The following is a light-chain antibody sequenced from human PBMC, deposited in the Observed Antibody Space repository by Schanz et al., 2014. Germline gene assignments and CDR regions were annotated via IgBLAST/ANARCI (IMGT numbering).Light chain of an antibody. CDR3: AAWDDSLHGWV. V-gene: IGLV1-44*01. J-gene: IGLJ3*02. CDR1: SSNIGSNP. CDR2: TSD. Sequence: QSVLTQPPSASGTPGQRVTISCSGSSSNIGSNPVNWYQQLPRAAPTLLIYTSDQRPSGVPVRFSGSKSGTSASLAISGLQSEDEADYHCAAWDDSLHGWVFGGGTKLTVL.